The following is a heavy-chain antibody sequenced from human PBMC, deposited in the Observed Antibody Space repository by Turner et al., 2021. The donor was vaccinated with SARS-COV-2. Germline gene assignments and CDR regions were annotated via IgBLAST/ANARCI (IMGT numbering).Heavy chain of an antibody. V-gene: IGHV3-23*01. J-gene: IGHJ4*02. CDR1: GLTFSTFA. D-gene: IGHD4-17*01. Sequence: EVQLLQSGGGLVQPGGSLRLPCVASGLTFSTFAMTWVRQAPGKGLEWVSAITGSGTRTYYADSVKGRFSISRDNSKNTLYVQMNSLRAEDTAVYYCAREEDYGDYALFDYWGQGTLVTVSS. CDR2: ITGSGTRT. CDR3: AREEDYGDYALFDY.